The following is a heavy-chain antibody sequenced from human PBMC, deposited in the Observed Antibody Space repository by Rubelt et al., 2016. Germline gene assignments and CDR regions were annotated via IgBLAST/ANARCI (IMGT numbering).Heavy chain of an antibody. CDR2: IYYSGST. Sequence: QVQLQESGPVMVKPAETLSLICTVSGGSISGSYWSWIRQPPGKGLEWIGYIYYSGSTNYNPPLKSRVTISVNTSKNKYSLKRSSVTAADTAVYYCARRGGSSGYYYFDYSGQGTLVTVSS. D-gene: IGHD3-22*01. CDR1: GGSISGSY. CDR3: ARRGGSSGYYYFDY. J-gene: IGHJ4*02. V-gene: IGHV4-59*01.